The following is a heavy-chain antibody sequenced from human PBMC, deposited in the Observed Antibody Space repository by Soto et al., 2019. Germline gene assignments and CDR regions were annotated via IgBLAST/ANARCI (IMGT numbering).Heavy chain of an antibody. Sequence: GASVKVSCKASGGTFSSYAISWVRQAPGQGLEWMGGIIPIFGTANYAQKFQGRVTITADKSTSTAYMELSSLRSEDTAVYYCARDGGSSSRRYYYYGMDVWGQGTTVTAP. J-gene: IGHJ6*02. D-gene: IGHD6-13*01. V-gene: IGHV1-69*06. CDR3: ARDGGSSSRRYYYYGMDV. CDR2: IIPIFGTA. CDR1: GGTFSSYA.